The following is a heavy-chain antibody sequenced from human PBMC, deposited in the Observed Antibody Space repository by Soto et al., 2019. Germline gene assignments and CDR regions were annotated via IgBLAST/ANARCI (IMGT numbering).Heavy chain of an antibody. V-gene: IGHV1-69*06. CDR3: ARGMRIAVADYFGC. CDR1: GGTFSSYA. Sequence: QVQLVQSGAEVKKPGSSVKVSCKASGGTFSSYAISWVRQAPGQGLEWMGGIIPIFGTANYAQKFQGRVTITADKSTSTAYMELISLRSADTAVYYCARGMRIAVADYFGCWGQGTLVTVSS. CDR2: IIPIFGTA. D-gene: IGHD6-19*01. J-gene: IGHJ4*02.